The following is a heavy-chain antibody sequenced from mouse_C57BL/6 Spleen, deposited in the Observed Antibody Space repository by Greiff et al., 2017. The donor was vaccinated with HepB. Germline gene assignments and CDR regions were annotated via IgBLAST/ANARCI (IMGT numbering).Heavy chain of an antibody. CDR2: IDPSDSET. V-gene: IGHV1-52*01. Sequence: QVQLQQPGAELVRPGSSVKLSCKASGNTFTSYWMHWVKQRPIQGLEWIGNIDPSDSETHYNQKFKDKATLTVDKSSSTAYMQLSSLTSEDSAVYYCARYTVAYAMDYWGQGTSVTVSS. CDR1: GNTFTSYW. CDR3: ARYTVAYAMDY. D-gene: IGHD1-1*01. J-gene: IGHJ4*01.